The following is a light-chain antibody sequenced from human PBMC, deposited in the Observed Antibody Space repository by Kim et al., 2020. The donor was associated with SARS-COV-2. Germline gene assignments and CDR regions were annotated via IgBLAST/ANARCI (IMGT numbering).Light chain of an antibody. CDR2: GAS. J-gene: IGKJ2*01. CDR3: QQYGNSPFT. V-gene: IGKV3-20*01. Sequence: EIVLTQSPGTLSLSPGERATLSCRASQIVSNYYLAWYQQSPGQAPRLLIYGASKRATGIPDRFSGSGSGTGAGTDFTLTISRLEPEDFAVYYCQQYGNSPFTFGQGTKLEI. CDR1: QIVSNYY.